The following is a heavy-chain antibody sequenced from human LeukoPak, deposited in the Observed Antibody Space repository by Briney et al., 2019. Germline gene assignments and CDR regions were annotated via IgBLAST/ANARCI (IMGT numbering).Heavy chain of an antibody. D-gene: IGHD6-19*01. J-gene: IGHJ4*02. V-gene: IGHV4-39*01. CDR3: ARALGEAVAGTYLDY. CDR2: IYYSGST. Sequence: WETLSLTCTVSGCSISSSSYYWGWIRQPPGKGLEWIGSIYYSGSTYYNPSLKRRVTISVDTSKNQFSLKLRYVTAADTAVYYCARALGEAVAGTYLDYWGQGTLVTVSS. CDR1: GCSISSSSYY.